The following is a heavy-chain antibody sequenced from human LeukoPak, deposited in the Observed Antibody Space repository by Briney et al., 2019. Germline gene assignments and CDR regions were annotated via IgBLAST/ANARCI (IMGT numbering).Heavy chain of an antibody. CDR1: GYTFTSYY. J-gene: IGHJ5*02. V-gene: IGHV1-46*01. D-gene: IGHD2-8*01. CDR2: INPSGGGT. CDR3: ARDMLGGPSNWFDP. Sequence: ASVKVSCKASGYTFTSYYIHWVRQAPGQGLEWMGVINPSGGGTSYAQKFQGRVTMTRDTSTSTVYMDLRSLRFEDTALYFCARDMLGGPSNWFDPRGQGTLVNVAS.